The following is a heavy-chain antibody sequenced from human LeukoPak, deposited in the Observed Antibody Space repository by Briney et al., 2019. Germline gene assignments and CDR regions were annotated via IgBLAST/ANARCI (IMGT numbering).Heavy chain of an antibody. CDR1: GYSFTSYW. D-gene: IGHD2-21*02. CDR2: IYPGDSDT. V-gene: IGHV5-51*01. Sequence: GESLKISCKGSGYSFTSYWIGWVRQMPGKGLEWMGIIYPGDSDTRYSPSFQGQVTISADKSIGTAYLQWSSLKASDTAMYYCARHLGDSSDAFDIWGQGTMVTVSS. J-gene: IGHJ3*02. CDR3: ARHLGDSSDAFDI.